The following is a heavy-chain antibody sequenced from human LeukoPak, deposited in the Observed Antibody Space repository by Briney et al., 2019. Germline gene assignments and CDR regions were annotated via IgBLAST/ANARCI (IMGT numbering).Heavy chain of an antibody. Sequence: ASVKVSCKASGYSFTGYGISWVRQAPGQGLEWMGRISVHTGNTNYAQKFQGRVTMTTDTSTSTAYMELRSLRSDDTAVYYCARVRSDYGDFGNYWGQGTLVTVSS. J-gene: IGHJ4*02. CDR3: ARVRSDYGDFGNY. CDR2: ISVHTGNT. V-gene: IGHV1-18*04. D-gene: IGHD4-17*01. CDR1: GYSFTGYG.